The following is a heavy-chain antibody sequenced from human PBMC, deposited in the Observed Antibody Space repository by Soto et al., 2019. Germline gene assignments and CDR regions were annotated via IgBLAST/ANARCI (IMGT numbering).Heavy chain of an antibody. Sequence: GGSLRLSCAASGFTFSSYAMSWVRQAPGKGLEWVSAISGSGGSTYYADSVKGRFTISRDNSKNTLYLQMNSLRAEDTAVYYCAKGAGTYYYDSSGDYYFDYWGQGTLVTVSS. J-gene: IGHJ4*02. CDR1: GFTFSSYA. CDR3: AKGAGTYYYDSSGDYYFDY. CDR2: ISGSGGST. D-gene: IGHD3-22*01. V-gene: IGHV3-23*01.